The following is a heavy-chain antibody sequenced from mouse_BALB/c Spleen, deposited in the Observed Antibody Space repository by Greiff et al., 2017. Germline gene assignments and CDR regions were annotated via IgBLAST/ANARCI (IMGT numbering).Heavy chain of an antibody. CDR2: INPYNDGT. V-gene: IGHV1-14*01. CDR1: GYTFTSYV. D-gene: IGHD3-3*01. Sequence: EVQLQQSGPELVKPGASVKMSCKASGYTFTSYVMHWVKQKPGQGLEWIGYINPYNDGTKYNEKFKGKATLTSDKSSSAAYMELSSLTSEDSAVYYGAGGEGREDFDYWGQGTTLTVSS. CDR3: AGGEGREDFDY. J-gene: IGHJ2*01.